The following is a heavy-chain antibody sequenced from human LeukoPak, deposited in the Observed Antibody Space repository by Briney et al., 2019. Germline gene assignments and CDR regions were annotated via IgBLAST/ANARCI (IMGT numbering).Heavy chain of an antibody. D-gene: IGHD6-19*01. J-gene: IGHJ4*02. Sequence: GGSLRLSCAASGFTVSSNYMSWVRQAPGKGLEWVSVIYSGGSTYYADSVKGRFTISRDNSKNTLYLQMNSLRAEDTAVYYCASLSSGWYFNSDYWGQGTLVTVSS. CDR3: ASLSSGWYFNSDY. V-gene: IGHV3-66*01. CDR2: IYSGGST. CDR1: GFTVSSNY.